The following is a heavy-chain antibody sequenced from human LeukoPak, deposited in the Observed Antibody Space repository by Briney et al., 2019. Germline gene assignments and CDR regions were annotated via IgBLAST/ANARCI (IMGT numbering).Heavy chain of an antibody. V-gene: IGHV2-70*04. CDR3: ARIGTSSYHYYFDY. D-gene: IGHD3-22*01. CDR2: IDWDDDK. J-gene: IGHJ4*02. CDR1: GFSLSTSGMR. Sequence: SGPALVKPTQTLTLTCTFPGFSLSTSGMRVSWIRQPPGKALEWLARIDWDDDKFYSTSLKTRLTISKDTSKNQVVLTMTNMDPVDTATYYCARIGTSSYHYYFDYWGQGTLVTVSS.